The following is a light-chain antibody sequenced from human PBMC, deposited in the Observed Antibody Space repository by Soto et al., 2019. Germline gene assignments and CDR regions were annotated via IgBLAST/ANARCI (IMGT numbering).Light chain of an antibody. CDR1: RGDVGFYDF. CDR2: EVT. J-gene: IGLJ3*02. V-gene: IGLV2-8*01. CDR3: SSYAGGRHRGM. Sequence: QSALTQPPSASGSPGQSVTISCTGTRGDVGFYDFVSWYQQHPGKAPKLIIFEVTRRPSGVPDRFSGSKSGNTASLTVSGLQADDEAHYYCSSYAGGRHRGMFGGGTQLTVL.